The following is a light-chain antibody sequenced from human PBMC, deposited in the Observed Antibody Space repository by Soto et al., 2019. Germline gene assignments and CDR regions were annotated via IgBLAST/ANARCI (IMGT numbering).Light chain of an antibody. CDR2: EVS. J-gene: IGLJ2*01. Sequence: QSALTQPASVFGSPGQSITISCTGTSSDIGGYNYVSWYQQHPGKAPKLLIYEVSHRPSSVSYRFSASKSGNTASLTISGLQAEDEADYYCSSYTDTIAPVLFGGGTKLTVL. CDR3: SSYTDTIAPVL. CDR1: SSDIGGYNY. V-gene: IGLV2-14*01.